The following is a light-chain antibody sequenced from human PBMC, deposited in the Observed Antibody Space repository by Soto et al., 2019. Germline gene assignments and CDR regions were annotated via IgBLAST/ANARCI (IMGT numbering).Light chain of an antibody. Sequence: QSVLTQPASVSGSPGQSITISCTGTTSDVGGYNFVSWYQHHPGKAPKLIIYEVINRPSGVSNRFSGSKSGNTASLTISGLQAEDEADYYCTSFTSGSHSVFGGGTKVTVL. CDR3: TSFTSGSHSV. CDR2: EVI. V-gene: IGLV2-14*01. J-gene: IGLJ2*01. CDR1: TSDVGGYNF.